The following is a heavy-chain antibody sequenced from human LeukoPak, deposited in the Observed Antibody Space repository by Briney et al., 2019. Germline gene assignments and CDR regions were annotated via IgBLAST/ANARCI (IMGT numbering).Heavy chain of an antibody. CDR2: IYYSGST. CDR1: GGSFSGYY. Sequence: SETLSLTCAVYGGSFSGYYWSWIRQHPGKGLEWIGYIYYSGSTYCNPSLKSRVTISVDTSKNQFSLKLSSVTAADTAVHYCASLTYSFDYWGQGTLVTVSS. CDR3: ASLTYSFDY. J-gene: IGHJ4*02. D-gene: IGHD2-15*01. V-gene: IGHV4-31*11.